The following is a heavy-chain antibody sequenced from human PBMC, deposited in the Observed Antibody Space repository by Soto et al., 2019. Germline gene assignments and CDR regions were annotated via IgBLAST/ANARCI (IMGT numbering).Heavy chain of an antibody. Sequence: TPSETLSLTCTVSGGSISSYYWSWIRQPPGKGLEWIGYIYYSGSTNYNPSLKSRVTISVDTSKNQFSLKLSSVTAADTAVYYCARDYLYYDSSGYYYGSAFDIWGQGTMVTVSS. CDR1: GGSISSYY. D-gene: IGHD3-22*01. CDR3: ARDYLYYDSSGYYYGSAFDI. CDR2: IYYSGST. J-gene: IGHJ3*02. V-gene: IGHV4-59*01.